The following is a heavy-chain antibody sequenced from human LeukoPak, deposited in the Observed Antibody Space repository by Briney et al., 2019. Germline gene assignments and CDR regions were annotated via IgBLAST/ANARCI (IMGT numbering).Heavy chain of an antibody. CDR1: AFSFSNYT. D-gene: IGHD3-10*01. CDR3: AKPYYYGSGSYAFDI. Sequence: GGSLRLSCAASAFSFSNYTMHWVRQAPGKGLEWVAVVSYDRNNKHYADSVKGRFTISRDNSKNTLYLQMNSLRAEDTAVYYCAKPYYYGSGSYAFDIWGQGTMVTVSS. V-gene: IGHV3-30-3*02. CDR2: VSYDRNNK. J-gene: IGHJ3*02.